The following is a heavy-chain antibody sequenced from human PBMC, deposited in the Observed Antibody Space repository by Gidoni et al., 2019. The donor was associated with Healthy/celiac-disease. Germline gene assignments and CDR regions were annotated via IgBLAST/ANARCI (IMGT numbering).Heavy chain of an antibody. D-gene: IGHD3-16*01. V-gene: IGHV3-23*01. CDR2: ISGSGGST. Sequence: EVQLLESGGGLVQPGGSLRLSCAASGFTFSSYAMSWVRQAPGKGLEWVSAISGSGGSTYYADSVKGRFTISRDNSKNTLYLQMNSLRAEDTAVYYCAKGDEVPPGYVWGYYYYYGMDVWGQGTTVTVSS. J-gene: IGHJ6*02. CDR1: GFTFSSYA. CDR3: AKGDEVPPGYVWGYYYYYGMDV.